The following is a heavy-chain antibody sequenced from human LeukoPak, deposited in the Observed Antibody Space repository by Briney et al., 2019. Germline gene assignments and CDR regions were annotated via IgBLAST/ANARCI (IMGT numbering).Heavy chain of an antibody. V-gene: IGHV4-34*01. CDR1: GGSFSGYY. CDR3: ARQPAFYYYYMDV. CDR2: INHSGST. J-gene: IGHJ6*03. Sequence: PSETLSLTCAVYGGSFSGYYWSWIRQPPGKGLEWIGEINHSGSTNYNPSLKSRVTISVDTSKNQFSLKLSSVTAPDTAVYYCARQPAFYYYYMDVWGKGTTVTVSS.